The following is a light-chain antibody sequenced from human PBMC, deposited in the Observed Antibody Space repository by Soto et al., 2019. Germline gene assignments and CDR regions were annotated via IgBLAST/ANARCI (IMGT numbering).Light chain of an antibody. J-gene: IGKJ5*01. V-gene: IGKV3-11*01. CDR3: QQRSNWPT. CDR2: DAS. Sequence: LSQTSASLSLYPGDRATLYCRASQSISFYLTWYQHKPGQAPRLLIFDASNRATGIPARFSGSGYGTDFSLTISSLEPEDFAVYYCQQRSNWPTFGQGTRLEI. CDR1: QSISFY.